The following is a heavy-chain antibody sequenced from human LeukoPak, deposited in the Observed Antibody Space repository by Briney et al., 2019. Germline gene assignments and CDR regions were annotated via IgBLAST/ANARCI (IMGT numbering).Heavy chain of an antibody. V-gene: IGHV1-46*01. CDR2: INPSGGST. J-gene: IGHJ4*02. CDR1: GYTFTSYY. D-gene: IGHD3-22*01. CDR3: ARERSDSSRQYYFDH. Sequence: ASVKVSCKASGYTFTSYYMHWVRQAPGQGLEWMGIINPSGGSTSYAQKFQGRVTMTRDTSTSTVYMDLSSLRSEDTAVYYCARERSDSSRQYYFDHWGQGTLVTVSS.